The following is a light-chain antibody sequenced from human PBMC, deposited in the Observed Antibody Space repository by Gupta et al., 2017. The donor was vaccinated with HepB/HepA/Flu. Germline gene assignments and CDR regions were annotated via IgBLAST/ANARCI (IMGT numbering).Light chain of an antibody. CDR2: NDS. V-gene: IGLV2-11*01. Sequence: QSALTQPRSVSGSPGQSVTISCTGTSSDVGGYNYVSWYQHHPGRATKVMIYNDSKRPSGVPGRFSGSKSGNTASLTITGRQAEEEADYYCCSYAGSITWVFGGGTILTVL. CDR1: SSDVGGYNY. CDR3: CSYAGSITWV. J-gene: IGLJ3*02.